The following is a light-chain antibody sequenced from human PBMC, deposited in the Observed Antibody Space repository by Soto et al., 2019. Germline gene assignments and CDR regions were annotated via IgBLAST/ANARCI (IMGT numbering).Light chain of an antibody. V-gene: IGKV1D-12*01. Sequence: IQIPQTPSPVLALAGDGVTITFRAVQVFSAWLAWYQRKPGKAPRFLIYAASSLQSGVPSRFSGSGSGTDFTLTISSLQPEDFATYYCQQANSFPPTFGGGTKVEIK. J-gene: IGKJ4*01. CDR1: QVFSAW. CDR2: AAS. CDR3: QQANSFPPT.